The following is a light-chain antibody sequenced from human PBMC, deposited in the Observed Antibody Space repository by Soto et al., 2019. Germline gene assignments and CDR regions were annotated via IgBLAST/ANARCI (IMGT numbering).Light chain of an antibody. V-gene: IGKV4-1*01. CDR2: WTS. Sequence: DIVMTQSPDSLAVSLGERATINCKSSQSVLYSSNNKNYLAWYQQKPGQPPKLLIYWTSTRESGVPERFSGSGSGTYFTLTINSLQAEDVAVYYCQQHYSTPWTFGQGTKVEIK. J-gene: IGKJ1*01. CDR3: QQHYSTPWT. CDR1: QSVLYSSNNKNY.